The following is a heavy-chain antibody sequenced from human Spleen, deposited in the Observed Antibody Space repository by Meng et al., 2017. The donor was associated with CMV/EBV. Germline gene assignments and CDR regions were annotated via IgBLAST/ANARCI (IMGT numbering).Heavy chain of an antibody. Sequence: TSVVVLGWIRQPPGKALEWLALIYWNDDKRYSPSLKSRLTITKDTSKNQVVLTMTNMDPVDTATYYCAHRPENYDFWSGYPYCFDYWGQGTLVTVSS. J-gene: IGHJ4*02. V-gene: IGHV2-5*01. CDR1: TSVVV. D-gene: IGHD3-3*01. CDR3: AHRPENYDFWSGYPYCFDY. CDR2: IYWNDDK.